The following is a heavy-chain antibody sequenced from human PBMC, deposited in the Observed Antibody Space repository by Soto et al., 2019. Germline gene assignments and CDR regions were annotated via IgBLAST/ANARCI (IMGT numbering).Heavy chain of an antibody. CDR3: VNSHDSSPSDY. Sequence: SGPTLVNPTQTLTLTCTFSGFSLNTFGMGVGWIRQPPGKALEWLALIYWNDDKRYNPSLNSRLTIAKDTSKNLVVLTMTNVDPVDAAKYYCVNSHDSSPSDYWGQGTLVTVSS. CDR1: GFSLNTFGMG. J-gene: IGHJ4*02. V-gene: IGHV2-5*01. D-gene: IGHD5-18*01. CDR2: IYWNDDK.